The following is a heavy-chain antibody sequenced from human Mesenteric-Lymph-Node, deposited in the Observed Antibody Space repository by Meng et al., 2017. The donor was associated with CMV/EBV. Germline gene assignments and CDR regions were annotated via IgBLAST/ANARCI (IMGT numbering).Heavy chain of an antibody. CDR3: TRVRPKSMGDFKY. CDR2: VNPRSGDT. D-gene: IGHD1-26*01. Sequence: KASGYNFVEFYIHWVRQAPGQGLEWLGRVNPRSGDTDFDQRFQGRLTMARDTSTTTLYMELTSLRSDDTAVYYCTRVRPKSMGDFKYWGQGTLVTVSS. V-gene: IGHV1-2*06. CDR1: GYNFVEFY. J-gene: IGHJ4*02.